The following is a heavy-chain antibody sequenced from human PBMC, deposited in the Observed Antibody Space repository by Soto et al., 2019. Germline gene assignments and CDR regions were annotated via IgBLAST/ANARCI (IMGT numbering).Heavy chain of an antibody. Sequence: QVQLQESGPGLVKPSGTLSLTCAVSGGSISSSNWWSWVRQPPGKGLEWIGEIYHSGSTNYNPSLESRVTISVDKSKSQCSLELSSVTTVDTAEYDSASARYGYNFRHWGQGTLVTVSS. CDR1: GGSISSSNW. D-gene: IGHD5-12*01. J-gene: IGHJ4*02. CDR3: ASARYGYNFRH. CDR2: IYHSGST. V-gene: IGHV4-4*02.